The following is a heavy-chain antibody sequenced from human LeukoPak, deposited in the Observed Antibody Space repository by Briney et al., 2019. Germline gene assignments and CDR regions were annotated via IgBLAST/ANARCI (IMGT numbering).Heavy chain of an antibody. J-gene: IGHJ5*02. V-gene: IGHV4-4*07. CDR3: ATDISWFDP. CDR1: GGSISSYY. Sequence: SETLSLTCTVSGGSISSYYWSWIRQPAGKGLEWIGRISASGSTNYAPSLRSRITMSVDTSTKQFSLKLTSVTAADTAMYYCATDISWFDPWGRGTLVTVSS. CDR2: ISASGST.